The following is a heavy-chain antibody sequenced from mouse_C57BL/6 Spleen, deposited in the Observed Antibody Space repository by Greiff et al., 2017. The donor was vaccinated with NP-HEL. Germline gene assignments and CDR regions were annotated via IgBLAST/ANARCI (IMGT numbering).Heavy chain of an antibody. D-gene: IGHD1-1*01. CDR1: GFNIKDYY. J-gene: IGHJ4*01. Sequence: EVKLMESGAELVKPGASVKLSCTASGFNIKDYYMHCVKQRTEQGLEWIGRIDPEDGETKYDPKFQGKATITADTSSNTAYLQLSSLTSEDTAVYYCAREGIYGSSHYYAMDYWGQGTSVTVSS. CDR3: AREGIYGSSHYYAMDY. V-gene: IGHV14-2*01. CDR2: IDPEDGET.